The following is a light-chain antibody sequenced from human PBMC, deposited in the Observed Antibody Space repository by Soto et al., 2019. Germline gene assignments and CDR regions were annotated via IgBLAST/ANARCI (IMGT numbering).Light chain of an antibody. V-gene: IGKV3-15*01. CDR2: DVS. CDR3: QQDNNWRFA. Sequence: EILMTQSPATLSVSPGERVTLSCRAGQGVTTNFAWYQQKSGQSPRLLIYDVSSRATGVPSRFSGTGSETDVTLTISGLQSEDSAIYVCQQDNNWRFAVGQGTRLE. CDR1: QGVTTN. J-gene: IGKJ5*01.